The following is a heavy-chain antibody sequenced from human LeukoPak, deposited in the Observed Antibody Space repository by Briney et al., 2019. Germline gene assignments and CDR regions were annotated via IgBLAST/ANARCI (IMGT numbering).Heavy chain of an antibody. V-gene: IGHV3-66*01. Sequence: GGSLRLSCAASGFTVSSNSLSWVRQAPGKGLKWVSVFYSGGSTYYADSVKGRFTISRDSSKNTLYLQMNSLRAEDTAVYYCARSITTAANAFDLWGQGTMVTVSS. CDR1: GFTVSSNS. D-gene: IGHD6-13*01. J-gene: IGHJ3*01. CDR2: FYSGGST. CDR3: ARSITTAANAFDL.